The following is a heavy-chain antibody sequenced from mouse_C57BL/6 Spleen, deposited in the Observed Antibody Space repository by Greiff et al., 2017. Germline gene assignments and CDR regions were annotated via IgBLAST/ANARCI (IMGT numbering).Heavy chain of an antibody. CDR2: ISSGSSPI. V-gene: IGHV5-17*01. CDR1: GFTFSDYG. J-gene: IGHJ2*01. Sequence: EVHLVESGGGLVKPGGSLTLSCAAPGFTFSDYGMHWVRQAPEKGLEWVAYISSGSSPIYYADTVKGRFTIARDNAKNTLFLHMTSLRAEDTAMYYCARIYDGYSFEYWGQGTTLTVSS. D-gene: IGHD2-3*01. CDR3: ARIYDGYSFEY.